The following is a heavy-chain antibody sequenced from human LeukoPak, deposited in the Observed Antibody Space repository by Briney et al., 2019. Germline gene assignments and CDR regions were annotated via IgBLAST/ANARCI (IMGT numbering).Heavy chain of an antibody. J-gene: IGHJ4*02. D-gene: IGHD2-2*01. V-gene: IGHV4-39*07. CDR2: IYYSGST. CDR1: GGSINSSSYY. Sequence: PSETLALTCPVSGGSINSSSYYLGWIRPPPGEGLGWIWRIYYSGSTNYNPSLKSRVTISVDTSKNQFSLKLSSMTAADTAVYYCARGRLYCSSTSCYRPFDYWGQGTLVTVSS. CDR3: ARGRLYCSSTSCYRPFDY.